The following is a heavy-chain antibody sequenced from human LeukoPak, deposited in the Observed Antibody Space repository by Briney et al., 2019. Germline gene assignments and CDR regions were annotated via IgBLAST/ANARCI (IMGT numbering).Heavy chain of an antibody. J-gene: IGHJ4*02. Sequence: SETLSLTCTVSGGSISSSSYYWGWIRQPPGKGLEWIGSIYYSGSTYYNPSLKSRVTISVDTSKNQFSLKLSSVTAADTAVYYCARLGYCSGGSCYNRPLGYWGQGTLVTVSS. V-gene: IGHV4-39*01. CDR1: GGSISSSSYY. CDR3: ARLGYCSGGSCYNRPLGY. CDR2: IYYSGST. D-gene: IGHD2-15*01.